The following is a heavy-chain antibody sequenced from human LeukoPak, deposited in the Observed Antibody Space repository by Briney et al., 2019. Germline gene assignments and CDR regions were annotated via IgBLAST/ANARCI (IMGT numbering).Heavy chain of an antibody. Sequence: LPGRSLRLSCAASGFTFSSYAMHWVRQAPGKGLEWVAVISYDGSNKYYADSVKGRFTISRDNSKNTLYLQMNSLRAEDTAVYYCARSQGGYYYDSSGPPYYFDYWGQGTLVTVSS. J-gene: IGHJ4*02. CDR3: ARSQGGYYYDSSGPPYYFDY. CDR2: ISYDGSNK. V-gene: IGHV3-30-3*01. D-gene: IGHD3-22*01. CDR1: GFTFSSYA.